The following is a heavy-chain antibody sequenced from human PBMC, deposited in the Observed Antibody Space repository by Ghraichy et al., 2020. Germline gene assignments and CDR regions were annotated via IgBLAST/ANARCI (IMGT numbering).Heavy chain of an antibody. J-gene: IGHJ4*02. D-gene: IGHD3-22*01. CDR1: GYTFTDYF. Sequence: ASVKVSCKASGYTFTDYFIHWVRQAPGQGLEWMGWINPNSGGTNYAQRFQGRVTMTRDTSISTAYMEVSRLKSDDTAVYYCARNSWNTYYSDYWGQGILVTVSS. CDR2: INPNSGGT. V-gene: IGHV1-2*02. CDR3: ARNSWNTYYSDY.